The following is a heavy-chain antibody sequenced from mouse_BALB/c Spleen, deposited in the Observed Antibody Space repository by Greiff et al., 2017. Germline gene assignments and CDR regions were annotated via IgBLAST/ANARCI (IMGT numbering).Heavy chain of an antibody. V-gene: IGHV1-37*01. J-gene: IGHJ4*01. Sequence: EVKLVESGPELVKPGASVKISCKASGYSFTGYFMNWVKQSHGKSLEWIGRINPYNGDTFYNQKFKGKATLTVDKSSSTAHMELLSLTSEDSAVYYCGRSEYDGYYEGAMDYWGQGTSVTVSS. CDR2: INPYNGDT. CDR3: GRSEYDGYYEGAMDY. D-gene: IGHD2-3*01. CDR1: GYSFTGYF.